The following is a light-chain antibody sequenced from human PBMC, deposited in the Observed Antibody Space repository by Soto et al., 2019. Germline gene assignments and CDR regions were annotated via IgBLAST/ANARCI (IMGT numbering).Light chain of an antibody. CDR1: QAIKTD. J-gene: IGKJ1*01. Sequence: DIPMTQSPSSLSASVGGRVTITFRASQAIKTDLAWYQHKPGKAPKRLIYAASSLQGGVPSRFSGSGSGTEFALTISSLEPEDFATHFCLEHNSYPGTFGQGSKVELK. CDR2: AAS. CDR3: LEHNSYPGT. V-gene: IGKV1-17*01.